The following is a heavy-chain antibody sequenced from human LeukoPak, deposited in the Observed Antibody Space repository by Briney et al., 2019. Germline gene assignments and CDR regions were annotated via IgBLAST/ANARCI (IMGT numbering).Heavy chain of an antibody. D-gene: IGHD1-26*01. V-gene: IGHV3-30*18. J-gene: IGHJ4*02. Sequence: GGSLRLSCAASGFTFSIYGMHWVRQAPGKGREWVAVISYDGRNKYYADSVKGRFTISRDNSKNTLYLQMNRLSAEDTAVYYCAKFPNGALFNYWGQGTLVTVSS. CDR2: ISYDGRNK. CDR3: AKFPNGALFNY. CDR1: GFTFSIYG.